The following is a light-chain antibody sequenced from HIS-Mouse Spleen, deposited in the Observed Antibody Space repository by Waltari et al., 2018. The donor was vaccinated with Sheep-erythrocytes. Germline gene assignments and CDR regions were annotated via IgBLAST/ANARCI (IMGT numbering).Light chain of an antibody. CDR3: QQYGSSPWP. CDR1: QSVSSSY. Sequence: EIVLTQSPGTLSLSPGERATLSCRASQSVSSSYLAWYQQKPGQAPRLLIYGASSRATGIPDSFSGSGSGTDFTLTISRLEPEDFAVYYCQQYGSSPWPFGQGTKVEIK. J-gene: IGKJ1*01. V-gene: IGKV3-20*01. CDR2: GAS.